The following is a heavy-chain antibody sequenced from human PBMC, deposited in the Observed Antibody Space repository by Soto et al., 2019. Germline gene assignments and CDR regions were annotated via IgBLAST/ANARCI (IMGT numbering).Heavy chain of an antibody. Sequence: EVQLLESGEGLVQPGGSLRLSCAASGFTFSSYAMSWVRQAPGKGLDWVSAVIASGDGTYNADSVKGRFTISRDNSKNTLYLQMNSLRAEDTAVYYCAKSSAGRTDAFDIWGQGTMVTVSS. CDR2: VIASGDGT. V-gene: IGHV3-23*01. D-gene: IGHD3-10*01. CDR1: GFTFSSYA. CDR3: AKSSAGRTDAFDI. J-gene: IGHJ3*02.